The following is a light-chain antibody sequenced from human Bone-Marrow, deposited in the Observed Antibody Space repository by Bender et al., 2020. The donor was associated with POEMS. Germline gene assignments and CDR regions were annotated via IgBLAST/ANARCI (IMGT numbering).Light chain of an antibody. V-gene: IGLV1-40*01. CDR1: SSNTGSGYD. CDR3: SSYTSSSTVV. J-gene: IGLJ2*01. Sequence: QSVLTQPPSVSGAPGQRVTISCTGSSSNTGSGYDINWYQHLPGTAPKLVIYDVSNRPSGVSDRFSGSKSGNTASLTISGLQAEDEANYYCSSYTSSSTVVFGGGTKLTVL. CDR2: DVS.